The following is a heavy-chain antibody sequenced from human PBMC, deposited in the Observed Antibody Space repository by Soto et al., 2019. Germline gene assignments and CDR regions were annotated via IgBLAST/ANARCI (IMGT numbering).Heavy chain of an antibody. D-gene: IGHD5-18*01. Sequence: GGSLRLSCEVSGFIFSAYWMSWVRQAPGKGLEWVADIKQDGSEKYFVDSVKGRVTISRDNVRNSLYLQMNSLRVEDTAVYYCARERLGYHSRGFDFWGQATPVTVSS. V-gene: IGHV3-7*01. CDR2: IKQDGSEK. CDR1: GFIFSAYW. J-gene: IGHJ4*02. CDR3: ARERLGYHSRGFDF.